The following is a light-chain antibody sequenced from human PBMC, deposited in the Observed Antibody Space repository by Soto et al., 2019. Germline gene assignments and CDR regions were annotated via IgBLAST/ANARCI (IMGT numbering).Light chain of an antibody. Sequence: QSALTQPRSVSGSPGQSVTISCTGTSSDVGGYDYVSWYQQHPGKGPKLMIFDVSKRPSGVPDRFSGSKSGSTASLTISGLQAVDEADYCCCSYAGGFYVVGTVTKLTVL. J-gene: IGLJ1*01. CDR2: DVS. V-gene: IGLV2-11*01. CDR1: SSDVGGYDY. CDR3: CSYAGGFYV.